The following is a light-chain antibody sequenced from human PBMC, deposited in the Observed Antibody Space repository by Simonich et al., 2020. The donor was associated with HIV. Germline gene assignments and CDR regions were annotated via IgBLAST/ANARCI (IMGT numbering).Light chain of an antibody. V-gene: IGKV3-15*01. Sequence: EIVMPQSPATLSVSPGERATLSCRASQSVNINFAWYQQRPGQAPRLLILGASTRATGIPARFSGRGSGTEFTLTISSMQSEDFAVYYCQQYNKWPLLFGQGTKLEIK. CDR2: GAS. J-gene: IGKJ2*01. CDR1: QSVNIN. CDR3: QQYNKWPLL.